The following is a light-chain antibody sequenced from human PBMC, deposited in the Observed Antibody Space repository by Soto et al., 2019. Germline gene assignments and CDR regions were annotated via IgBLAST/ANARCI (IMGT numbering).Light chain of an antibody. CDR2: DAS. Sequence: PGERATLSCRASQSVNGFLAWYQQKPGQAPRLLIYDASNRATGIPARFSGSGSGTDFTLTISSLEPEDFAVYYCQQRDNWPTFGQGTKLEIK. J-gene: IGKJ2*01. CDR1: QSVNGF. V-gene: IGKV3-11*01. CDR3: QQRDNWPT.